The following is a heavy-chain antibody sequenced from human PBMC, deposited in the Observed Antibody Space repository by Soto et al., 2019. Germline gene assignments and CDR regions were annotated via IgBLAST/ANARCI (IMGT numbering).Heavy chain of an antibody. V-gene: IGHV4-39*06. D-gene: IGHD6-19*01. J-gene: IGHJ5*02. Sequence: PSETLSLTCTVSGCSISSGPYSWGWIRQPPGKGLGWIASIKYSGTTFYNPSLKSRVTLSVDTSKNQFALSLSFMTAADTATHYCARSFGWYAVDAWGQGILVTVSS. CDR3: ARSFGWYAVDA. CDR2: IKYSGTT. CDR1: GCSISSGPYS.